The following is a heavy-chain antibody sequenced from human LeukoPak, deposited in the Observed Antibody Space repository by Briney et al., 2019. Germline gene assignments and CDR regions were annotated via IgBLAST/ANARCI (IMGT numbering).Heavy chain of an antibody. CDR1: GYTFTGYY. D-gene: IGHD3-10*01. CDR3: ARVFITMLRGVMRDY. CDR2: INPNSGGT. Sequence: GASVKVSCKASGYTFTGYYMHWVRQAPGQGVEWMGWINPNSGGTNYAQKFQGRVTMNRDTAISTAYMERSRLRSEDTAVYYCARVFITMLRGVMRDYWGQGTLVTVSS. V-gene: IGHV1-2*02. J-gene: IGHJ4*02.